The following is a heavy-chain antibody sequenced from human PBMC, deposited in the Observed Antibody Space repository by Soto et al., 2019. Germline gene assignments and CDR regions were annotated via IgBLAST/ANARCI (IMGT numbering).Heavy chain of an antibody. CDR3: ARDAIVGATTLSY. CDR1: GFTFSSYG. Sequence: LRLSCAASGFTFSSYGMHWVRQAPGKGLEWVAVIWYDGSNKYYADSVKGRFTISRDNSKNTLYLQMNSLRAEDTAVYYCARDAIVGATTLSYWGQGTLVTVSS. J-gene: IGHJ4*02. CDR2: IWYDGSNK. V-gene: IGHV3-33*01. D-gene: IGHD1-26*01.